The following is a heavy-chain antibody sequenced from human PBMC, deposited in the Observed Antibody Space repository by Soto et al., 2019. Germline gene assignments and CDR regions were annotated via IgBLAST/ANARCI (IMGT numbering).Heavy chain of an antibody. CDR3: AAVDGMDV. CDR1: GYTFSSYY. CDR2: ISAYNGNT. J-gene: IGHJ6*02. Sequence: ASVKVSCKASGYTFSSYYLQWVRQAPGQGLEWMGWISAYNGNTNYAQKLQGRVTMTTDTSTSTAYMELRSLRSDDTAVYYCAAVDGMDVWGQGTTVTVSS. V-gene: IGHV1-18*04.